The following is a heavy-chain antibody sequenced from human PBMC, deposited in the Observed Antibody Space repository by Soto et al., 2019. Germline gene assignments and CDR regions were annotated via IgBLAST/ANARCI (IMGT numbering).Heavy chain of an antibody. CDR2: IYYSGST. CDR1: GGSISSSSYY. Sequence: SETLSLTCTVSGGSISSSSYYWGWIRQPPGKGLEWIGSIYYSGSTYYNPSIKSPVTISVDTSKNQFSLKLSPVTAADTAVYYCARQRITMVRGVITDIIDYWGQGTLVTVSS. J-gene: IGHJ4*02. D-gene: IGHD3-10*01. V-gene: IGHV4-39*01. CDR3: ARQRITMVRGVITDIIDY.